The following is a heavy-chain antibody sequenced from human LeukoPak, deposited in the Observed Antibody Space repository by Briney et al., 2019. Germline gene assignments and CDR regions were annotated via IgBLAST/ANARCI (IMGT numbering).Heavy chain of an antibody. V-gene: IGHV3-7*01. CDR3: AREIRPSYGGNWVNFDY. CDR1: GFTFDDYG. J-gene: IGHJ4*02. Sequence: QSGGSLRLSCAASGFTFDDYGMSWVRQAPGKGLEWVANIKQDGSEKYYVDSVKGRFTISRDNAKNSLYLQMNSLRAEDAAVYYCAREIRPSYGGNWVNFDYWGQGTLVTVSS. CDR2: IKQDGSEK. D-gene: IGHD4-23*01.